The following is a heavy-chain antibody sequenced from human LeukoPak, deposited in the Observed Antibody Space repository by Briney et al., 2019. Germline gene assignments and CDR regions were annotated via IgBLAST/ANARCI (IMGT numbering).Heavy chain of an antibody. Sequence: ASVKASCKASGYTFTDYYIHWVRQAPGQGLEWMGWISPDSGGTNSARKFQGRVTMTRDTSISTAYMELSRLRSDDTAVYYCARAPKIAAAGTGPYWGQGTLVTVSS. CDR1: GYTFTDYY. CDR2: ISPDSGGT. V-gene: IGHV1-2*02. J-gene: IGHJ4*02. CDR3: ARAPKIAAAGTGPY. D-gene: IGHD6-13*01.